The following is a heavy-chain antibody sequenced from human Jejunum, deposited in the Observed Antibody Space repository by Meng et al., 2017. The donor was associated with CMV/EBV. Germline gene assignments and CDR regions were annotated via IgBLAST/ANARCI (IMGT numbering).Heavy chain of an antibody. CDR1: GDCYKPYV. Sequence: GEGSSRGDGDCYKPYVIKGKRQDPGQGIEWQGEIDHNTDTIKYAQEFQGRVNITASYMELSSLKSEDTAVYYCAINPWGFPGDVWGQGTLVTVSS. CDR3: AINPWGFPGDV. CDR2: IDHNTDTI. V-gene: IGHV1-69*01. D-gene: IGHD7-27*01. J-gene: IGHJ3*01.